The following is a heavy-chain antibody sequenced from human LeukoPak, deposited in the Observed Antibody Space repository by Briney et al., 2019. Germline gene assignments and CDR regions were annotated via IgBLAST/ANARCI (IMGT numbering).Heavy chain of an antibody. CDR1: GGSISSGSYY. CDR3: ARDDGVVVAAPFDY. CDR2: IYYSGST. V-gene: IGHV4-39*07. J-gene: IGHJ4*02. Sequence: SETLSLTCTVSGGSISSGSYYWGWIRQPPGKGLEWIGSIYYSGSTYYNPSLKSRVTISVDTSKNQFSLKLSSVTAADTAVYYCARDDGVVVAAPFDYWGQGTLVTVSS. D-gene: IGHD2-15*01.